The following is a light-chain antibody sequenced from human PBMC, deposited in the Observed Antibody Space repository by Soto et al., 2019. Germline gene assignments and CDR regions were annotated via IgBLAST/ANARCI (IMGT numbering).Light chain of an antibody. Sequence: RPPSSLSASVGDRVTITFRASQSISSYLNWYQQKPGKAPKLLIYKASTLKSGVPSRFSGSGSGTEFTLTISSLQPDDFATYYCQHYNSYSEAFGQGTKVDIK. CDR3: QHYNSYSEA. V-gene: IGKV1-5*03. J-gene: IGKJ1*01. CDR1: QSISSY. CDR2: KAS.